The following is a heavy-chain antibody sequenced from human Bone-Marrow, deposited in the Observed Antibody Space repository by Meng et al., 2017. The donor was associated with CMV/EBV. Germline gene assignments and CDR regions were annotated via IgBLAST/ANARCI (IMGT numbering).Heavy chain of an antibody. V-gene: IGHV1-2*02. J-gene: IGHJ6*02. Sequence: ASVKVSCKASGYTFTGYYIHWVRQAPGQGLKWMGWIDPNSGGTNYAQKFQGRVTMTRDTSFSTVYMELIRLSSDDTAVYFCARERGTIENRPILPDYYYDFYGLDVWGQGTTVTVSS. CDR1: GYTFTGYY. CDR3: ARERGTIENRPILPDYYYDFYGLDV. D-gene: IGHD3-10*01. CDR2: IDPNSGGT.